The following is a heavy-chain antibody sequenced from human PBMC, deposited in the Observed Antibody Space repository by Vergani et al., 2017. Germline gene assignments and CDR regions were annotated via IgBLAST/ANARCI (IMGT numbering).Heavy chain of an antibody. CDR1: GGSISSGGYY. D-gene: IGHD3-10*01. J-gene: IGHJ6*02. CDR2: IYYSGST. CDR3: ARDWSYGSGSQSYGMDV. V-gene: IGHV4-61*08. Sequence: QVQLQESGPGLVKPSQTLSLTCTVSGGSISSGGYYWSWIRQPPGKGLEWIGYIYYSGSTNYNPSLKSRVTISVDTSKNQFSLKLSSVTAADTAVYYCARDWSYGSGSQSYGMDVWGQGTTVTVSS.